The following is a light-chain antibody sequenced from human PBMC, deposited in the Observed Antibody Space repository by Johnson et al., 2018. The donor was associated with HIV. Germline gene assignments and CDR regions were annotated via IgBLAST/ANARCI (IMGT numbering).Light chain of an antibody. Sequence: PPSVSAAPGQKVTISCSGSNSTIGNNYVSWYQQLPGTAPKLLIYDNNKRPSGIPDRFSGSKSGTSATLGITGLQTGDEADYYCGTWDSSLSSYVFGTGTKVTVL. J-gene: IGLJ1*01. CDR2: DNN. CDR1: NSTIGNNY. V-gene: IGLV1-51*01. CDR3: GTWDSSLSSYV.